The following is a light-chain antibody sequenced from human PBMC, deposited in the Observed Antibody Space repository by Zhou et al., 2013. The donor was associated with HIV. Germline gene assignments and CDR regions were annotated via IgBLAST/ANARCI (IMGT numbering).Light chain of an antibody. V-gene: IGKV3-20*01. CDR2: GAS. CDR3: QHYGSSPPYT. CDR1: QSISSIS. J-gene: IGKJ2*01. Sequence: EIVLTQSPGTLSLSPGERATLSCRASQSISSISLGWYQQKPGQAPRLLIYGASSRATGIPDRFSGSGSGPDFTLSISRLEPEDSAVYYCQHYGSSPPYTFGQGTKLEIK.